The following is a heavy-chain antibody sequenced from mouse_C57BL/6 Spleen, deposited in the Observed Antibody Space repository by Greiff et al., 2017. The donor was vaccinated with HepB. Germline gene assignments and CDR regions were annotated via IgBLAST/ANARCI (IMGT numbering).Heavy chain of an antibody. D-gene: IGHD1-1*01. Sequence: EVKLVESGGGLVKPGGSLKLSCAASGFTFSSYTMSWVRQTPEKRLEWVATISGGGGNTYYPDSVKGRFTISRDNAKKTLYLQMSSLRSEDTALYYCARIHYVTLFDYWGQGTTLTVSS. CDR2: ISGGGGNT. CDR1: GFTFSSYT. CDR3: ARIHYVTLFDY. J-gene: IGHJ2*01. V-gene: IGHV5-9*01.